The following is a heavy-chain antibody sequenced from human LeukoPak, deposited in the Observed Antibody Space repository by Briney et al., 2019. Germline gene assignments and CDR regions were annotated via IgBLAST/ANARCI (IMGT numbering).Heavy chain of an antibody. J-gene: IGHJ3*02. V-gene: IGHV1-69*04. CDR2: IIPILGIA. CDR3: ARERSYSGYYDAFDI. CDR1: GGTFSSYT. Sequence: VASVEVSCKASGGTFSSYTISWVRQAPGQGLEWMGRIIPILGIANYAQKFQGRVTITADKSTSTAYMELSSLRSEDTAVYYCARERSYSGYYDAFDIWGQGTMVTVSS. D-gene: IGHD3-22*01.